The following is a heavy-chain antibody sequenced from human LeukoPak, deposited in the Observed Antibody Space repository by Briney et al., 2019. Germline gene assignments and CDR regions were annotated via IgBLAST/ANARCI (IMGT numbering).Heavy chain of an antibody. CDR1: GGTFSSYT. J-gene: IGHJ6*03. CDR3: ARAGGYSSSSDYYYMDV. D-gene: IGHD6-13*01. Sequence: ASVKVSCKASGGTFSSYTISWVRQAPGQGLEWMGRIIPILGIANYAQKFQGRVTITADKSTSTAYMELSGLRSEDTAVYYCARAGGYSSSSDYYYMDVWGKGTTVTVSS. V-gene: IGHV1-69*02. CDR2: IIPILGIA.